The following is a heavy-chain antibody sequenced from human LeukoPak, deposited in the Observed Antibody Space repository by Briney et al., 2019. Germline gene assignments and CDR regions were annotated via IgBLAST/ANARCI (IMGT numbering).Heavy chain of an antibody. CDR2: ISVDNGKS. CDR1: GYTFTNYG. Sequence: KPGASVKVSCKASGYTFTNYGISWVRQAPGQGLEWMGWISVDNGKSNYAQNLQGRVTLTTDTSTNTAWMELRSLRSDDTAVYYCARDAARFCSTTSCSHEYYWGQGTLVTVSS. D-gene: IGHD2-2*01. CDR3: ARDAARFCSTTSCSHEYY. V-gene: IGHV1-18*01. J-gene: IGHJ4*02.